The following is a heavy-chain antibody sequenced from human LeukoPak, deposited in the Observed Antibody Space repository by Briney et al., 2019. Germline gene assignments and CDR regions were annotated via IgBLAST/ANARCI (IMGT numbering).Heavy chain of an antibody. CDR3: ARPSAAGPYFDY. V-gene: IGHV3-74*01. CDR2: INTDGRST. D-gene: IGHD6-13*01. J-gene: IGHJ4*02. Sequence: GGSLRLSCQASGFTFRSYWLHWVRQAPGKGRVGVSHINTDGRSTGHADSVKGRFTISRDNAKNTLYLQMNSLRAEDTAVYYCARPSAAGPYFDYWGQGTLVTVSS. CDR1: GFTFRSYW.